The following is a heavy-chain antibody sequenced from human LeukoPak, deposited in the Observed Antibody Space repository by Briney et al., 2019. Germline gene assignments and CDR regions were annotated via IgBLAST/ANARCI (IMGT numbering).Heavy chain of an antibody. CDR2: IIPIFGTA. D-gene: IGHD2-15*01. J-gene: IGHJ4*02. Sequence: SVKVSCKASGGTFSSYAFSWVRQAPGQGLEWMGGIIPIFGTANYAQKFQGRVTITADESTSTAYMELSSLRSEDTAVYYCARAEWGGGSGRSDYWGQGTLVTVSS. CDR3: ARAEWGGGSGRSDY. CDR1: GGTFSSYA. V-gene: IGHV1-69*01.